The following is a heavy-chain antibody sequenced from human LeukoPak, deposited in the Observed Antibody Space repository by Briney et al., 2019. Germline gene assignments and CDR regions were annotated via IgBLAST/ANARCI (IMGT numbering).Heavy chain of an antibody. CDR3: ARARLSFTRGIGANYFDY. V-gene: IGHV3-7*01. CDR2: IKGDGSEK. CDR1: GFTFSSYW. D-gene: IGHD2-15*01. J-gene: IGHJ4*02. Sequence: GGSLRLSCAASGFTFSSYWMSWVRQAPGKGLEWVANIKGDGSEKYYVDSVKGRFSISRDNAKNFLYLQVNSLRADDTAVYYCARARLSFTRGIGANYFDYWGQGTPVTVSS.